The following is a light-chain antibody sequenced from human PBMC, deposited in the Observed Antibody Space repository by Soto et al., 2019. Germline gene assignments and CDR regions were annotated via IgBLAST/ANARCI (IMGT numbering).Light chain of an antibody. Sequence: EIVMTQSPATLSESPGERATLSCRASQSVGSHLAWYQQKPGQTPRLLIFGAYTRATGVPARFSGSKSGTEFTLNLNSLQSEDFAVYYCQRYNNWPLTVGGGTKGDIK. J-gene: IGKJ4*01. CDR1: QSVGSH. CDR3: QRYNNWPLT. V-gene: IGKV3-15*01. CDR2: GAY.